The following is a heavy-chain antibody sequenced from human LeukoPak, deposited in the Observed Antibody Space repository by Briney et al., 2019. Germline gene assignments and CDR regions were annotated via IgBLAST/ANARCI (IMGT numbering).Heavy chain of an antibody. J-gene: IGHJ4*02. D-gene: IGHD1-26*01. CDR1: GGSISSGSYY. CDR2: IYTSGST. V-gene: IGHV4-61*02. Sequence: SVTLSLTCTVSGGSISSGSYYWSWIRQPAGKGLEWIGRIYTSGSTNYNPSLKSRVTISVDTSKNQFSLKLSSVTAADTAVYYCAREPLVGGSDYWGQGTLVTVSS. CDR3: AREPLVGGSDY.